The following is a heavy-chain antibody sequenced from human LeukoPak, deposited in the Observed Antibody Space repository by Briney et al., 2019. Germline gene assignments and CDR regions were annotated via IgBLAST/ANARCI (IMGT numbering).Heavy chain of an antibody. Sequence: PSETLSLTCTVSGGSIDGYYWSWIRQPPGKGLEWIGYIYYSGSTNYNPSLKSRVTISVDTSKNQFSLKLSSVTAADTAVYYCARGVAEAHVGYFDYWGQGTLVTVSS. D-gene: IGHD6-19*01. V-gene: IGHV4-59*08. J-gene: IGHJ4*02. CDR1: GGSIDGYY. CDR2: IYYSGST. CDR3: ARGVAEAHVGYFDY.